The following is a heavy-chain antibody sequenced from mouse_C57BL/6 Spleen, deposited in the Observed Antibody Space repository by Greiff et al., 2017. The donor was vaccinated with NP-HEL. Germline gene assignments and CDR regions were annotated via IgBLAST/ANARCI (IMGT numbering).Heavy chain of an antibody. J-gene: IGHJ2*01. CDR3: ARLYGSSYNYFDY. V-gene: IGHV1-69*01. CDR2: IDPSDSYT. CDR1: GYTFTSYW. D-gene: IGHD1-1*01. Sequence: VQLQQSGAELVMPGASVKLSCKASGYTFTSYWMHWVKQRPGQGLEWIGEIDPSDSYTNYNQKFKGKSTLTVDKSSSTAYMQLSSLTSEDSAVYYCARLYGSSYNYFDYWGQGTTLTVSS.